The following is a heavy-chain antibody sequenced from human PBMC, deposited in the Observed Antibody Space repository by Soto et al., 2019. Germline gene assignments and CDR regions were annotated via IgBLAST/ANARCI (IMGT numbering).Heavy chain of an antibody. J-gene: IGHJ5*02. CDR3: ASHALYYDSSGYYGWFDP. V-gene: IGHV4-59*01. Sequence: ASETLSLTCTVSGGSISGYYWSWVRQPPGKGLEWIGYIYYSGSTNYNPSLKSRVTISVDTSKNQFSLKLSSVTAADTAVYYCASHALYYDSSGYYGWFDPWGQGTLVTVSS. CDR2: IYYSGST. CDR1: GGSISGYY. D-gene: IGHD3-22*01.